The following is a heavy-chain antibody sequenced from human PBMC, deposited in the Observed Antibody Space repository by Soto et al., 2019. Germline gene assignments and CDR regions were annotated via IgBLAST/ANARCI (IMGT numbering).Heavy chain of an antibody. CDR2: VYHTGDT. J-gene: IGHJ5*02. V-gene: IGHV4-4*02. CDR1: GGTVASSHW. D-gene: IGHD2-21*02. Sequence: SETLSLTCGVSGGTVASSHWWSWVRQSPGRGLEWIGNVYHTGDTNFNPSLQSRVTFSVDESNNQFSLRLTSVTAADTAVYFCAREIVTAGGNNYFDPWGPGTLVTVSS. CDR3: AREIVTAGGNNYFDP.